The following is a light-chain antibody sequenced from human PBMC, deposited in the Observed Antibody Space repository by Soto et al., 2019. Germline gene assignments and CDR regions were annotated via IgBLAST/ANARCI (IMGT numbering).Light chain of an antibody. CDR2: AAS. J-gene: IGKJ1*01. CDR1: QSIVTY. CDR3: QQSYSTPPWT. V-gene: IGKV1-39*01. Sequence: DIQMTQSPSSLSASVGDRVTITCRASQSIVTYLNWYLQKPGKAPKLLIYAASNLQSGVPSRFSGSGPGTDFTLTISSLQPEDFATYFCQQSYSTPPWTFGQGTKVEIK.